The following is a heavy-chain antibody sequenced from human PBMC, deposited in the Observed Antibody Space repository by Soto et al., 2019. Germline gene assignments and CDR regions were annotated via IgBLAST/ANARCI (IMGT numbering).Heavy chain of an antibody. V-gene: IGHV4-4*02. D-gene: IGHD3-10*01. CDR2: IYHSGST. J-gene: IGHJ4*02. CDR1: GGSISSSNW. CDR3: ACEGNYGSGSQSPFGY. Sequence: QVQLQESGPGLVKPSGTLSLTCAVSGGSISSSNWWSWVRQPPGKGLEWIGEIYHSGSTNYNPSLKSRVTIGVDQSKYQYSLKLSSVTDADTAVYYCACEGNYGSGSQSPFGYLGQGTLVTVSS.